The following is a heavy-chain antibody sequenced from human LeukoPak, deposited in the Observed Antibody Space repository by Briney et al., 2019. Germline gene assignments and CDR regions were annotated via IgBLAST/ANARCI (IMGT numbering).Heavy chain of an antibody. J-gene: IGHJ4*02. V-gene: IGHV3-21*04. D-gene: IGHD3-9*01. CDR2: ISSSSSYI. Sequence: GGSLRLSCAVSGFTFSSYSMNWVRQAPGKGLEWVSSISSSSSYIYYADSVKGRFTISRDNAKNSLYLQMNSLRAEDTAVYYCAKDVGDILIGCVDYWGQGTLVTVSS. CDR3: AKDVGDILIGCVDY. CDR1: GFTFSSYS.